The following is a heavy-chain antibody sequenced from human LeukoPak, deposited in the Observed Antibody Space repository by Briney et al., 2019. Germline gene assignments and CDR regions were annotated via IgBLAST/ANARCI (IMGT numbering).Heavy chain of an antibody. J-gene: IGHJ5*02. CDR2: IKLDGSEK. D-gene: IGHD3-10*01. Sequence: GGSLRLSCVASGFTFGKYWMSWVRQAPGKGLEWVANIKLDGSEKNYVDSVKGRFTISRDNAKNSLYLQMNSLRAEDTAVYYCARDRNIRRYYGSGSYYHWGQGTLVTVSS. CDR3: ARDRNIRRYYGSGSYYH. CDR1: GFTFGKYW. V-gene: IGHV3-7*01.